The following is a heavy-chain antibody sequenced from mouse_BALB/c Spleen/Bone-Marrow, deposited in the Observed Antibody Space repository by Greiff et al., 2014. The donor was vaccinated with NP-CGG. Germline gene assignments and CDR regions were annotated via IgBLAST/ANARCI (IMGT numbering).Heavy chain of an antibody. CDR2: INPYNGVI. Sequence: VQLQQSGPELVKPGASVKISCKASGYSFTGYYMHWVKQSHVKSLEWIGRINPYNGVISYNQNFKDKASLTVDKSSSTAYMELHSLTSEDSAAYYCARNGPYAMDYWGQGASVTVSS. V-gene: IGHV1-31*01. CDR3: ARNGPYAMDY. CDR1: GYSFTGYY. D-gene: IGHD3-1*01. J-gene: IGHJ4*01.